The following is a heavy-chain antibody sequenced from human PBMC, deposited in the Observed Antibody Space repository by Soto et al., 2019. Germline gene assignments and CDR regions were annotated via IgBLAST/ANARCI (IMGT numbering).Heavy chain of an antibody. CDR2: ISWDGGST. J-gene: IGHJ6*02. Sequence: GGSLRLSCAASGFTFDDYTMHWVRQAPGKGLEWVSLISWDGGSTYYADSVKGRFTISRDNSKNSLYLQMNSLRTEDTALYYCAKDQGYYYGSGSRSDQSYYYYYGMDVWGQGTTVTVSS. CDR3: AKDQGYYYGSGSRSDQSYYYYYGMDV. CDR1: GFTFDDYT. V-gene: IGHV3-43*01. D-gene: IGHD3-10*01.